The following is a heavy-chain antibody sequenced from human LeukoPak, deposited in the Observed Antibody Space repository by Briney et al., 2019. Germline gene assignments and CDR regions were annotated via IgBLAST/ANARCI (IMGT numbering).Heavy chain of an antibody. J-gene: IGHJ4*02. V-gene: IGHV1-69*13. CDR3: ARGLGSSSSAFPFDY. CDR2: IIPIFGTA. CDR1: GYKFTNFG. Sequence: GASVKVSCKASGYKFTNFGLSWVRQAPGQGLEWMGGIIPIFGTANYAQKFQGRVTITADESTSTAYMELSSLRSEDTAVYYCARGLGSSSSAFPFDYWGQGTLVTVSS. D-gene: IGHD6-6*01.